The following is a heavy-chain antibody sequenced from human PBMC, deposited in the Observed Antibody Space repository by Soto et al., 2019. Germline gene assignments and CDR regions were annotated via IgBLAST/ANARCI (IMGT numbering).Heavy chain of an antibody. CDR2: IIPIFGTA. J-gene: IGHJ4*02. CDR1: GGTFSSYA. Sequence: QVQLVQSGAEVKKPGSSVKVSCKASGGTFSSYAISWVRQAPGQGLEWMGGIIPIFGTANYAQKFQGRVTITADEATSTAYMVLSSLRSEDTAVYYCARGNNDYDSSGYGERYYFDYWGQGTLVTVSS. CDR3: ARGNNDYDSSGYGERYYFDY. V-gene: IGHV1-69*01. D-gene: IGHD3-22*01.